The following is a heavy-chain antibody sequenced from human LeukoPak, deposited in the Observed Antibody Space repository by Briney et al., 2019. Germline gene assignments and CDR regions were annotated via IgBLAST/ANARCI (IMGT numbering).Heavy chain of an antibody. CDR3: AREVVVTPGHEDY. CDR2: ISAYNTNT. D-gene: IGHD4-23*01. Sequence: ASVKVSCKASGYTFTTYGITWVRQAPGQGLEWMGWISAYNTNTNYAQKVQGRVTMTTDTSTSTAYMELRSLRSDDTAVYYCAREVVVTPGHEDYWGQGTLVTVSS. J-gene: IGHJ4*02. CDR1: GYTFTTYG. V-gene: IGHV1-18*01.